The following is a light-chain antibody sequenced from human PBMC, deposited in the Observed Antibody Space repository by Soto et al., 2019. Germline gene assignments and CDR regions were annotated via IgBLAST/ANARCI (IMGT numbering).Light chain of an antibody. J-gene: IGLJ1*01. CDR1: SSDVGGYDY. Sequence: QSVLTQSASMSGSPGQSITISCTGTSSDVGGYDYVSWYQQHAGKAPKLVIYEVSNRPSGVSNRFSGSKSGNTASLIISGLQAEDEADYYCSSYSSTSSRVFGTGTKVTVL. CDR3: SSYSSTSSRV. CDR2: EVS. V-gene: IGLV2-14*01.